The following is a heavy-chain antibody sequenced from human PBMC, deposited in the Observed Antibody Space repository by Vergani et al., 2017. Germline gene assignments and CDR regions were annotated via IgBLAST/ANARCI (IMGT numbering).Heavy chain of an antibody. CDR3: ARHLITFGGVIVTRSFDY. Sequence: EVQLVESGGGLVKPGGSLRLSCAASGFTFSSYSMNWVRQAPGKGLAWVSSISSSSSYIYYADSVKGRFTISRDNAKNSLYLQMNRLRVEDTAVYYCARHLITFGGVIVTRSFDYWGREPWSPSPQ. CDR1: GFTFSSYS. V-gene: IGHV3-21*01. J-gene: IGHJ4*02. CDR2: ISSSSSYI. D-gene: IGHD3-16*02.